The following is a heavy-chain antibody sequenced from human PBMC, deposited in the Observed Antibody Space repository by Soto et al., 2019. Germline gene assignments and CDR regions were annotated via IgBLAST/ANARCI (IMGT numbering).Heavy chain of an antibody. Sequence: PGGSLRLSCAVSGLTFSRYWMHWVRQVPGKGLAWVSYISSSSSTIYYADSVKGRFTISRDNAKNSLYLQMNSLRAEDTAVYYCARARITIFGVARGYYYYYMDVWGKGTTVTVSS. V-gene: IGHV3-48*01. CDR3: ARARITIFGVARGYYYYYMDV. CDR1: GLTFSRYW. CDR2: ISSSSSTI. J-gene: IGHJ6*03. D-gene: IGHD3-3*01.